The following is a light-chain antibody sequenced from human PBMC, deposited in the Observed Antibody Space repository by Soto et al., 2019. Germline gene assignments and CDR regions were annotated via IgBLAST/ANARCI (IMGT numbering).Light chain of an antibody. CDR3: CSYAGRNTLV. J-gene: IGLJ3*02. Sequence: QSVLTQPASVSGSPGQSITISCTGTSSDVGSYKLVSWYQQHPGKAPKVMIYEXXXRPSGVSNRFSGSKSGNTASLTISGXXXXXXXXXYCCSYAGRNTLVFGGGTKLTVL. V-gene: IGLV2-23*01. CDR1: SSDVGSYKL. CDR2: EXX.